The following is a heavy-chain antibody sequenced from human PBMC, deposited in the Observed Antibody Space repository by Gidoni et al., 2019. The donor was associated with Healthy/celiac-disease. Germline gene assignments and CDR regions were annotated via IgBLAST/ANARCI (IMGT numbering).Heavy chain of an antibody. V-gene: IGHV1-46*01. Sequence: QVQLVQSGAEVKKPGASVKVSCKAYGYTFTSYYMHWVRQAPGQGLEWMGIINPSGGSTSYAQKFQGRVTMTRDTSTSTVYMELSSLRSEDTAVYYCARGRGVAVAGNWFDPWGQGTLVTVSS. CDR1: GYTFTSYY. D-gene: IGHD6-19*01. CDR3: ARGRGVAVAGNWFDP. CDR2: INPSGGST. J-gene: IGHJ5*02.